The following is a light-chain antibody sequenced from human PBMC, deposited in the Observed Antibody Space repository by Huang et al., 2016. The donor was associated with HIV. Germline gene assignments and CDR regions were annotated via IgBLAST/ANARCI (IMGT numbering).Light chain of an antibody. V-gene: IGKV3-15*01. J-gene: IGKJ2*01. CDR2: GAS. CDR1: QSVSSN. CDR3: QQYNNWPPKYT. Sequence: EIVMTQSPATLSVSPGERATLSCRASQSVSSNLAWYQHKPGQAPSLLIYGASSSATGIPARFSGSGSGTEFTLTISSLQSEDFAVYYCQQYNNWPPKYTFGQGTKLEIK.